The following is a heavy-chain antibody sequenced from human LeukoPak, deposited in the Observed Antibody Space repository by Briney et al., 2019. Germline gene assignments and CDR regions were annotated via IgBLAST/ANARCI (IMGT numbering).Heavy chain of an antibody. CDR1: GFTFSDYY. CDR2: ISSSGSTI. CDR3: ARVMYYYDSSGQTYYFDY. V-gene: IGHV3-11*04. J-gene: IGHJ4*02. D-gene: IGHD3-22*01. Sequence: GESLKISCAASGFTFSDYYMSWIRQAPGKGLEWVSYISSSGSTIYYADSVKGRFTISRDNAKNSLYLQMNSLRAEDTAVYYCARVMYYYDSSGQTYYFDYWGQGTLVTVSS.